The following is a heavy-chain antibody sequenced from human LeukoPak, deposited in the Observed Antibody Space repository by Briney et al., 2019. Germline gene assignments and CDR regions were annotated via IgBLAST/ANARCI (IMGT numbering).Heavy chain of an antibody. Sequence: GESLKISCKGSGYIFTTYWIGWVRQMPGKGLEWMGIIYPGDSDPRYSPSFQGQVTISADKSICTAYLQWSSLKASDSAMYYCVRHGLGSSWFGFDYWGQGTLVTVSS. CDR2: IYPGDSDP. D-gene: IGHD6-13*01. V-gene: IGHV5-51*01. CDR3: VRHGLGSSWFGFDY. J-gene: IGHJ4*02. CDR1: GYIFTTYW.